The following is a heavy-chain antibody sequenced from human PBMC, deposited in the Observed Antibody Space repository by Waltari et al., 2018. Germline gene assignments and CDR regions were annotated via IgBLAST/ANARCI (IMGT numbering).Heavy chain of an antibody. CDR1: GFPFRAYY. J-gene: IGHJ4*02. CDR2: ISSSSSYT. V-gene: IGHV3-11*06. CDR3: AALPDGPDY. Sequence: QVQLVESGGGLVEPGGSLKHSCAASGFPFRAYYICWIRQAPGKGLEWVSYISSSSSYTNYADSVKGRFTISRDNAKNSLYLQMNSLRAEDTAVYYCAALPDGPDYWGQGTLVTVSS. D-gene: IGHD4-17*01.